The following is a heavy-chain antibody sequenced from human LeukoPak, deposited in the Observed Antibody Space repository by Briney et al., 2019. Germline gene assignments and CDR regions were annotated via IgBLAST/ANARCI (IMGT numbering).Heavy chain of an antibody. CDR2: ISSCSSYI. D-gene: IGHD2-2*01. CDR3: ARDIVVVPAAPRVAFDI. CDR1: GFTFSSYS. V-gene: IGHV3-21*01. J-gene: IGHJ3*02. Sequence: GGSLRLSCAASGFTFSSYSMNWVRQAPGKGLEWVSSISSCSSYIYYADSVKGRFTISRDNAKNSLYLQMNSLRAEDTAVYYCARDIVVVPAAPRVAFDIWGQGTMVTVSS.